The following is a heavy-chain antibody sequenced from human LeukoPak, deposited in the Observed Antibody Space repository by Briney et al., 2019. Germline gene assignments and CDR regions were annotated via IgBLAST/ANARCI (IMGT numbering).Heavy chain of an antibody. Sequence: GESLKISCQGSGYTFGNYWIAWVRQIPGRGLEWMGIVYPGDSDTRYSPSFQGQVTISADKSISTAYLQWSSLKASDTAMYYCARTIPQQAMYYFDYWGQGTLVTVSS. J-gene: IGHJ4*02. CDR1: GYTFGNYW. CDR3: ARTIPQQAMYYFDY. CDR2: VYPGDSDT. V-gene: IGHV5-51*01. D-gene: IGHD6-13*01.